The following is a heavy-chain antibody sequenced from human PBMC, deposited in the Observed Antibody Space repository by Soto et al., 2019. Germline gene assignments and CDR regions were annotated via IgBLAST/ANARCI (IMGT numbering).Heavy chain of an antibody. V-gene: IGHV4-59*01. J-gene: IGHJ5*01. Sequence: SETLSLTCTVSGDTSTSYYWGWIRQAPGKGLEWIGHIHNSGTSTHNPSLNGRVTISIDMSKKQFSLKLTSLTSADTAVYYCARDFYNSVGYTWFDSWSQGTLVTV. D-gene: IGHD3-22*01. CDR2: IHNSGTS. CDR1: GDTSTSYY. CDR3: ARDFYNSVGYTWFDS.